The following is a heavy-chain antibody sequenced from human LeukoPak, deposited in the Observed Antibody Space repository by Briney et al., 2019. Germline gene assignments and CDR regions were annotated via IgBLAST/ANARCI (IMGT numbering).Heavy chain of an antibody. Sequence: PSETLSLTCTVSGGSISSYYWSWIRQPPGKGLEWIGYIYYSGSTNYNPSLKSRVTISVDTSKNQFSLKLSSVTAADTAVYYCARASGEYYDITLDYWGRGTLVTVSS. CDR2: IYYSGST. CDR1: GGSISSYY. D-gene: IGHD3-9*01. J-gene: IGHJ4*02. V-gene: IGHV4-59*01. CDR3: ARASGEYYDITLDY.